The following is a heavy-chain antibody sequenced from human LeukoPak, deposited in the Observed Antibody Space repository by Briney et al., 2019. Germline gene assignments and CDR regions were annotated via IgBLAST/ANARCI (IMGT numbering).Heavy chain of an antibody. J-gene: IGHJ4*02. D-gene: IGHD3-10*01. CDR2: ISSSSSYI. CDR3: ARVGAARSIDY. CDR1: GFTFSSYS. Sequence: GGSLRLSCVASGFTFSSYSMNWVRQAPGKGLEWVSFISSSSSYIYYADSVKGRFTISRDNAKNSLYLQMNSLRAEDTAVYYCARVGAARSIDYWGQGTLVTVSS. V-gene: IGHV3-21*01.